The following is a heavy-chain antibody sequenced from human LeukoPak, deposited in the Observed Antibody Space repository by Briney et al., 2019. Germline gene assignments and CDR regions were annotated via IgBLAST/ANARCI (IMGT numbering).Heavy chain of an antibody. D-gene: IGHD4-17*01. CDR2: IYYSGST. CDR1: GGSISSGGYY. J-gene: IGHJ5*02. V-gene: IGHV4-31*03. CDR3: ARAKFPVTTSSWFDP. Sequence: SETLSLTCTVSGGSISSGGYYWSWIRQHPGKGLEWIGYIYYSGSTYYNPSLKSRVTISVDTSKNQFSLKLSSVTAADTAVYYCARAKFPVTTSSWFDPWGQGTLVTVSS.